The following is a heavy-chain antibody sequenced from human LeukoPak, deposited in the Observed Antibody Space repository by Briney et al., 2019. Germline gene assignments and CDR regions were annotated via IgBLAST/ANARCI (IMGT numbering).Heavy chain of an antibody. D-gene: IGHD2-2*01. CDR1: GYTFTSYG. V-gene: IGHV1-18*01. J-gene: IGHJ4*02. CDR2: ISAYNGNT. CDR3: ARDSAWDIVVVPAIT. Sequence: ASVKVSCKASGYTFTSYGISWVRQAPGQGLEWMGWISAYNGNTNYAQKLQGRVTMTTDTSTSTAYMELRSLRSDDTAVYYCARDSAWDIVVVPAITWGQGTLVTVSS.